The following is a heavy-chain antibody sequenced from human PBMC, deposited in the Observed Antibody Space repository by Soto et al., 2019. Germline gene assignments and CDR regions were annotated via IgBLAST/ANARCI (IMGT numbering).Heavy chain of an antibody. Sequence: ASVKFSCTASGYTFTSYGISGVRQAPGQGLEWMGWISAYNGNTNYAQKFQGRVTMTTDTSTSTAHMELRSLRSDDTAVFYCARGAGWLHRGDYGGRGTLVTVSS. CDR1: GYTFTSYG. V-gene: IGHV1-18*01. CDR2: ISAYNGNT. J-gene: IGHJ4*02. D-gene: IGHD5-12*01. CDR3: ARGAGWLHRGDY.